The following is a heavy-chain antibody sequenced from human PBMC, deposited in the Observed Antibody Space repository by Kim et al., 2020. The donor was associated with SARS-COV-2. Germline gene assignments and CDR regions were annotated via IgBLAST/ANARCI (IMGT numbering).Heavy chain of an antibody. J-gene: IGHJ3*02. CDR1: GGSISSSSYY. CDR2: IYYSGST. V-gene: IGHV4-39*01. D-gene: IGHD1-20*01. Sequence: SETLSLTCTVSGGSISSSSYYWGWIRQPPGKGLEWIGSIYYSGSTYYNPSLKSRVTISVDTSKNQFSLKLSSVTAADTAVYYCARRVARPRYNWPLRPDDAFDIWGQGTMVTVSS. CDR3: ARRVARPRYNWPLRPDDAFDI.